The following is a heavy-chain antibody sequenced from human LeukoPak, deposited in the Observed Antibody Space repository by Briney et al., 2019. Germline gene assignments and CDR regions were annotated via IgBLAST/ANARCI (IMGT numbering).Heavy chain of an antibody. J-gene: IGHJ4*02. CDR2: IRYDGSNK. V-gene: IGHV3-30*02. CDR1: GFTFSSYG. CDR3: TKGCRYCSGGSQDY. D-gene: IGHD2-15*01. Sequence: GGSLRLSCAASGFTFSSYGMHWVRQAPGKGLEWVAFIRYDGSNKYYADSVKGRFTISRDNSKNTLYLQMNSLRAEDTAVYYCTKGCRYCSGGSQDYWGQGTLVAVSS.